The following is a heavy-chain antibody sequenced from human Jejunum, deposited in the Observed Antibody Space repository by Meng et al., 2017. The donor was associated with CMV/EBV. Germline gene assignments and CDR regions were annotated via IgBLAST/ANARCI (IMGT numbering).Heavy chain of an antibody. J-gene: IGHJ4*02. Sequence: RLSCGAYGLTFSSYGMHWVRKAPGKGLEWVALISFDETHTYYADSVKGRFTISRDNSKKTLYLQMDSLKAEDTAVYYCAKGRYEMDYWGQGTLVTVSS. CDR1: GLTFSSYG. V-gene: IGHV3-30*18. CDR3: AKGRYEMDY. D-gene: IGHD2-2*01. CDR2: ISFDETHT.